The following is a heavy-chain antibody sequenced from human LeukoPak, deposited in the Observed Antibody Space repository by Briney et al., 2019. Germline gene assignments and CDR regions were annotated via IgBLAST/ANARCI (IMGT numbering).Heavy chain of an antibody. CDR1: GYSFTSYW. CDR2: VYPGDSDT. D-gene: IGHD2-2*01. V-gene: IGHV5-51*01. Sequence: GESLKISCKASGYSFTSYWIVWVRQTPGKGLEWMGIVYPGDSDTRYSPSFQGQVTISADKSISTAYLQWSSLKASDTAMYYCARRDIVVVPAAGAFDIWGQGTMVTVSS. CDR3: ARRDIVVVPAAGAFDI. J-gene: IGHJ3*02.